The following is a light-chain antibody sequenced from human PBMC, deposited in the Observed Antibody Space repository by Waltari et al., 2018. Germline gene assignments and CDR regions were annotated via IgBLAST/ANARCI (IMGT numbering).Light chain of an antibody. CDR2: KAT. CDR3: QSADSITTFEV. J-gene: IGLJ3*02. V-gene: IGLV3-25*03. CDR1: TLPNQY. Sequence: SFELTQPPSLSVSPGQTASITCSGETLPNQYTYWYQQKSGQAPVLVIFKATERPSGIPERFSGSSSGTVVTLTITGVRTEDEADYYCQSADSITTFEVFGGGTKLTVL.